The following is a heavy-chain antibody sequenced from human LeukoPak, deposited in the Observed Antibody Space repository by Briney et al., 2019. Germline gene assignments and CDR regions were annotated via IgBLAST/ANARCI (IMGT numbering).Heavy chain of an antibody. CDR1: GAPISNSNW. CDR2: IYHSGST. V-gene: IGHV4-4*02. CDR3: ASRAPRDNFNRYLPIDY. Sequence: PSETLSLTCAVAGAPISNSNWWTWVRQPPGKGLEWIGEIYHSGSTNYKPSLKSRATISVDKSKNQFSLKLSSVTAADTAVYYCASRAPRDNFNRYLPIDYWGQGTLVTVSS. D-gene: IGHD1-20*01. J-gene: IGHJ4*02.